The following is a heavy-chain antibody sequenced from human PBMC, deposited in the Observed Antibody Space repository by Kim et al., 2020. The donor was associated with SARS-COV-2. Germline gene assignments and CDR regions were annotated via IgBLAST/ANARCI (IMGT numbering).Heavy chain of an antibody. CDR3: ARQLRGHSYGFRDFWTYYYYGMDV. V-gene: IGHV4-39*01. CDR2: IYYSGST. J-gene: IGHJ6*02. D-gene: IGHD5-18*01. CDR1: GGSISSSSYY. Sequence: SETLSLTCTVFGGSISSSSYYWGWIRQPPGKGLEWIGSIYYSGSTYYNPSLKSRVTISVDTSKNQFSLKLSSVTAADTAVYYCARQLRGHSYGFRDFWTYYYYGMDVWGQGTTVTVSS.